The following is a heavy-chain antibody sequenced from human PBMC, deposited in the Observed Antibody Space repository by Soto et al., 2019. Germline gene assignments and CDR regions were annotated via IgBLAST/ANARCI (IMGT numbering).Heavy chain of an antibody. Sequence: GGSLRLSCVASGLTLSDYYMTWIRQAPGRGLEWVAYISSNTKMIFYPDSVKGRFTISRDNAKNALFLEMSGLRVEDTATYYCAGSGPIPAYDSSGYRKYGFSVWGQGTKVTVSS. CDR1: GLTLSDYY. V-gene: IGHV3-11*01. J-gene: IGHJ3*01. CDR2: ISSNTKMI. CDR3: AGSGPIPAYDSSGYRKYGFSV. D-gene: IGHD3-22*01.